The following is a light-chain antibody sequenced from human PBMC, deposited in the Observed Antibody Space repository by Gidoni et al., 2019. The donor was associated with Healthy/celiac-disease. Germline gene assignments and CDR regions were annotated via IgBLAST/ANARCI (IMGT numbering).Light chain of an antibody. CDR1: QSVSSY. J-gene: IGKJ1*01. CDR2: DAS. CDR3: QQRSNWPLGT. Sequence: ETVLTQSPATLSLSPGERATLSCRASQSVSSYLAWYQQKPGQAPRLLIYDASNRATGIPARFSGSGSGTDFTLTISSLEPEDFAVYYCQQRSNWPLGTFGQGTKVEIK. V-gene: IGKV3-11*01.